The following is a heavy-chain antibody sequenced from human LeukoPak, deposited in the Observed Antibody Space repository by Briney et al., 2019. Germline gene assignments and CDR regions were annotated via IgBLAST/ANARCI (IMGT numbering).Heavy chain of an antibody. D-gene: IGHD2-21*02. V-gene: IGHV3-21*01. CDR3: ARGTVTAPGIDY. Sequence: GGSLRLSCAASGFTFSSYSMNWVRQAPGKGLEWVSSISSSSSYIYYADSVKGRFAISRDNAKNSVYLQINSLRADDTAVYYCARGTVTAPGIDYWGQGTLVTVSS. CDR2: ISSSSSYI. J-gene: IGHJ4*02. CDR1: GFTFSSYS.